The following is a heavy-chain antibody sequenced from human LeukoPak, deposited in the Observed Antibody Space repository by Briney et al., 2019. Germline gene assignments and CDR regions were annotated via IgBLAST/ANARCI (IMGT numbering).Heavy chain of an antibody. CDR2: IYPRDGST. V-gene: IGHV1-46*01. CDR1: GYTFTSYG. CDR3: ARDQEGFDY. Sequence: VAPVKVSCKASGYTFTSYGISWVRQAPGQGLEWMGMIYPRDGSTSYAQRFQDRVTVTRDTSTSTVHMELSGLRSEDTAVYYCARDQEGFDYWGRGTLVTVSS. J-gene: IGHJ4*02.